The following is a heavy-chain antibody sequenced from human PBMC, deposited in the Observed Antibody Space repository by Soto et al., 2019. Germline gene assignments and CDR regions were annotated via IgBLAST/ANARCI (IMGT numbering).Heavy chain of an antibody. CDR1: GYTFTGYD. CDR3: ARVRIPLWYDAFDI. Sequence: GASVKVSCKASGYTFTGYDMHWVRQAPGQGLEWMGWINPNSGGTNYAQKFQGRVTMTRDTSISTAYMELSRLRSDDTAVYYCARVRIPLWYDAFDIWGQGTMVTVSS. J-gene: IGHJ3*02. CDR2: INPNSGGT. V-gene: IGHV1-2*02. D-gene: IGHD5-18*01.